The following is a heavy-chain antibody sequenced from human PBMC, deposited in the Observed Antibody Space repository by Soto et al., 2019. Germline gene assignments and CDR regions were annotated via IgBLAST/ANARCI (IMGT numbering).Heavy chain of an antibody. V-gene: IGHV1-18*01. Sequence: SVKTASNSPGYTFTSYGMTLVRQAPGQGLEWMGWISAYNGNANYAQKLQGRVTMTTDTSTSTAYMELSNLRSDDTAVYYCARDRGSITGAISYFEYWGRGALATVSS. CDR2: ISAYNGNA. J-gene: IGHJ4*02. CDR3: ARDRGSITGAISYFEY. CDR1: GYTFTSYG. D-gene: IGHD1-7*01.